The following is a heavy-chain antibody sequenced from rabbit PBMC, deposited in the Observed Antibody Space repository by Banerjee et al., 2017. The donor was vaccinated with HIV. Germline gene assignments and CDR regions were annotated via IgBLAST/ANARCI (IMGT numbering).Heavy chain of an antibody. J-gene: IGHJ4*01. Sequence: QSLEESGGDLVKPGASLTLTCTASGFSFSSSYWICWVRQAPGKGLEWIACIYIYNSDTWYASWAKGRFTISKTSSTTVTLQMTSLTAADTATYFCARVPAGYDGYGYLDLWGPGTLVTVS. CDR1: GFSFSSSYW. CDR2: IYIYNSDT. V-gene: IGHV1S40*01. D-gene: IGHD6-1*01. CDR3: ARVPAGYDGYGYLDL.